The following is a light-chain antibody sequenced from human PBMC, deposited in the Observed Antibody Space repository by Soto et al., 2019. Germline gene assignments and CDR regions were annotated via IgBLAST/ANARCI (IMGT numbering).Light chain of an antibody. CDR3: HSYDSSVSGSGF. V-gene: IGLV1-40*01. Sequence: QSVLPQPPSVSGAPVQRVTISCTGSSSNIGAGYDVHWYQQLPGTAPKLLIYGNSNRPSGVPDRFSGSKSGTSASLAITGFKDEDEADYFCHSYDSSVSGSGFFGRGPMVTV. J-gene: IGLJ1*01. CDR1: SSNIGAGYD. CDR2: GNS.